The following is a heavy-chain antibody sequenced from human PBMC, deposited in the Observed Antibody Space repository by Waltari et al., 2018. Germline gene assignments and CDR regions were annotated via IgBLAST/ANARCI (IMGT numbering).Heavy chain of an antibody. CDR1: GASFSGHY. CDR2: VNHSGST. Sequence: QVQLQQWGTGLLKPSETLSLTCAVYGASFSGHYWSWIRQSPGKGLEWIGEVNHSGSTSYNPSLKTRVTISVDTSKNQFSLKLTSVTAADTAVYYCARGGSYFDYWGQGTLVTVSS. J-gene: IGHJ4*02. CDR3: ARGGSYFDY. V-gene: IGHV4-34*01. D-gene: IGHD1-26*01.